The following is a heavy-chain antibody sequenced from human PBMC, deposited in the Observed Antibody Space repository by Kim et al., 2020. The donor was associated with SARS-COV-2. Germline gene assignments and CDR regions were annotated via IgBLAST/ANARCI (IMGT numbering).Heavy chain of an antibody. D-gene: IGHD3-22*01. V-gene: IGHV3-15*01. CDR2: IKSKTDGGTT. J-gene: IGHJ3*02. Sequence: GGSLRLSCAASGFTFSNAWMSWVRQAPGKGLEWVGRIKSKTDGGTTDYAAPVKGRFTISRDDSKNTLYLQMNSLKTEDTAVYYCTTAVGIQYYYDSSGYYSAFDIWGQGTMVTVSS. CDR1: GFTFSNAW. CDR3: TTAVGIQYYYDSSGYYSAFDI.